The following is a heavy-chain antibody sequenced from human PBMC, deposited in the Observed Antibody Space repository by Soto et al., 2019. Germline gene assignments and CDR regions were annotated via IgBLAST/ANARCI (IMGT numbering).Heavy chain of an antibody. CDR2: LNPDTAST. D-gene: IGHD3-10*01. J-gene: IGHJ4*02. CDR1: GYSFANYA. CDR3: ARGGGYYGSGAYYRGYFDH. Sequence: ASVKVSCKASGYSFANYAIHWVRQAPGQGLEWMGWLNPDTASTKFSPKFQGRVIITRDKSANTAFMQLTSLTSEDTALYYCARGGGYYGSGAYYRGYFDHWGLGTLVTVSS. V-gene: IGHV1-3*01.